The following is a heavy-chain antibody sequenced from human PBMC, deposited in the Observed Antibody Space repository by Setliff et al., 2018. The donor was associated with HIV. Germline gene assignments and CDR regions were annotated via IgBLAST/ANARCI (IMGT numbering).Heavy chain of an antibody. D-gene: IGHD3-22*01. Sequence: SQTLSLTCVISGDSVLSSRAAWNWIRQPPSGGLEWLGRIYYRSKWYSEYAVSVKSRLTIKPDTLENRFSLQLSSVTPEDTAVYFCARDCDPSRYYYLSLFDFWGQGTPVTVS. CDR1: GDSVLSSRAA. CDR2: IYYRSKWYS. CDR3: ARDCDPSRYYYLSLFDF. V-gene: IGHV6-1*01. J-gene: IGHJ4*02.